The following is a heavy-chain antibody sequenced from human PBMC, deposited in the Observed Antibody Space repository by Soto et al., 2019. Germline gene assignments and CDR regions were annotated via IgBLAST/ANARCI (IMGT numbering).Heavy chain of an antibody. V-gene: IGHV3-33*01. D-gene: IGHD3-3*01. J-gene: IGHJ6*03. CDR1: GFTFSSYG. CDR3: ARAFGVVTNYYYYMDV. Sequence: GGSLRLSCAASGFTFSSYGMHWVRQAPGKGLEWVAVIWYDGSNKYYADSVKGRFTISRDNSKNTLYLQMNSLRAEDTAVYYCARAFGVVTNYYYYMDVWGKGTTVTVSS. CDR2: IWYDGSNK.